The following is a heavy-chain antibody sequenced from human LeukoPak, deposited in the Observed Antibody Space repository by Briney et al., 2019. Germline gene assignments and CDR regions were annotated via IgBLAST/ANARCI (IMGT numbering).Heavy chain of an antibody. V-gene: IGHV3-21*01. Sequence: PGGSLRLSCAASGFTFSSYSMNWVRQAPGKGLEWVSSISSSSSYIYYADSLKGRFTFSRANAKASLYLQMNSLRAEDTAVYYCEGYCSSTSCYNYGMDVWRQGTTVTVSS. CDR3: EGYCSSTSCYNYGMDV. CDR1: GFTFSSYS. J-gene: IGHJ6*02. D-gene: IGHD2-2*02. CDR2: ISSSSSYI.